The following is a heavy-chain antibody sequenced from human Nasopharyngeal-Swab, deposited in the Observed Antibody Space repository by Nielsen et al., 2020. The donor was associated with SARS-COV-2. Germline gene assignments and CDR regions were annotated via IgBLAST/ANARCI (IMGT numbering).Heavy chain of an antibody. Sequence: SETLSLTCTVSGGSITTFYWSWIRQPPGKGLEWIGYIYYSGRTNYNPSLKGRVTISLDTSRSQFSLRLTSVTAADSAMYYCAREVIEQAVSDAFDFWGQGIMVTVSS. D-gene: IGHD3-16*02. J-gene: IGHJ3*01. V-gene: IGHV4-59*01. CDR1: GGSITTFY. CDR2: IYYSGRT. CDR3: AREVIEQAVSDAFDF.